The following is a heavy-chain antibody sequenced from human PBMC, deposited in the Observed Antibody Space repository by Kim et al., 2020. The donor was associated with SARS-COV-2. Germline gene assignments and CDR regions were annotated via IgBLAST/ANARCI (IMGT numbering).Heavy chain of an antibody. D-gene: IGHD6-19*01. Sequence: YADSVKGRFTISRDNAKNSLYLQMSSLRDEDTALYYCAKGDSGGWYMTDWGQGTLVAVSS. J-gene: IGHJ4*02. V-gene: IGHV3-48*03. CDR3: AKGDSGGWYMTD.